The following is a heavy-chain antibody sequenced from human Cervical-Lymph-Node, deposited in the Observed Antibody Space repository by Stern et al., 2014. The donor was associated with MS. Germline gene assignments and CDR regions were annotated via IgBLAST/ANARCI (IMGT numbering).Heavy chain of an antibody. CDR3: ARDGISSSGTFIS. J-gene: IGHJ5*02. D-gene: IGHD3-22*01. Sequence: QVQLVQSGGGVVQPGRSLRLSCAASGFTFGSYGMHWVRQAPGKGLEWVALMWHDGSDEYYADSVKGRFTISRDNSKNTVFLQMNSLRDEDTAVYYCARDGISSSGTFISWGQGTQVTVSS. CDR2: MWHDGSDE. V-gene: IGHV3-33*01. CDR1: GFTFGSYG.